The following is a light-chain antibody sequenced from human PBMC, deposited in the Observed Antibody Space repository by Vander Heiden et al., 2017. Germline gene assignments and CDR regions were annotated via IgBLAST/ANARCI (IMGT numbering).Light chain of an antibody. CDR3: CSYAGTYTYV. CDR1: SSDVGGYNY. CDR2: DVT. V-gene: IGLV2-11*01. J-gene: IGLJ1*01. Sequence: QSALTRPRSVSGSPGQSVTISCTGTSSDVGGYNYVSWYQQHPDKVPKLMVYDVTKRPSGVPDRFSGSKSGNTASLTISDLQAEDEADYYCCSYAGTYTYVFGTGTKVTVL.